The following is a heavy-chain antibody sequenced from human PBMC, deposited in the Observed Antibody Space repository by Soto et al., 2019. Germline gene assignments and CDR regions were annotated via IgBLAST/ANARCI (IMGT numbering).Heavy chain of an antibody. CDR3: ARHVPDVDTAMIWGFYYYYGMDV. V-gene: IGHV4-39*01. CDR1: GGSISSSSYY. CDR2: IYYSGST. J-gene: IGHJ6*02. Sequence: QLQLQESGPGLVKPSETLSLTCTVSGGSISSSSYYWGWIRQPPGKGLEWIGSIYYSGSTYYNPSLKSRVTISVDTSKNQFSLKLSSVTAADTAVYYCARHVPDVDTAMIWGFYYYYGMDVWGQGTTVTVSS. D-gene: IGHD5-18*01.